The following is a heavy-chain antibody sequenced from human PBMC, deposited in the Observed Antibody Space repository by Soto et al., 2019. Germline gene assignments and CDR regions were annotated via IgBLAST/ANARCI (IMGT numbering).Heavy chain of an antibody. CDR2: IFYTGST. Sequence: SETLSLTCSVSDDSISSSTYYWGWIRQPPGKGLEWLGYIFYTGSTYKNPSLKSRVTISADSSKNQFSVNLTSVTAADTAVYYCARRPSSGYAYYFDYWGQGILVTVSS. CDR3: ARRPSSGYAYYFDY. V-gene: IGHV4-39*01. J-gene: IGHJ4*02. D-gene: IGHD3-22*01. CDR1: DDSISSSTYY.